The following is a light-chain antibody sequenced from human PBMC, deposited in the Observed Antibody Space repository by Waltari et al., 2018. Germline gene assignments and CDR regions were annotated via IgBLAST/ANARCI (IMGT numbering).Light chain of an antibody. J-gene: IGLJ2*01. CDR1: SSDVGGYTY. CDR2: EVN. V-gene: IGLV2-8*01. CDR3: TSYAGSHNWV. Sequence: QSALTQPPSVSGSPGQSVTISCTGTSSDVGGYTYVSWYQHHPGKAPKLMISEVNKRPSGVPDRFSGSKSGNTASLTVSGLQADDEADYYCTSYAGSHNWVFGGGTKLTVL.